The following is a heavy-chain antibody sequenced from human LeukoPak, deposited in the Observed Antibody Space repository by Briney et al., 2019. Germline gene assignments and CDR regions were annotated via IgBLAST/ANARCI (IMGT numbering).Heavy chain of an antibody. D-gene: IGHD6-19*01. CDR3: AKGGWNNWFDP. J-gene: IGHJ5*02. CDR2: INTNGDHT. CDR1: GFTFSSDA. V-gene: IGHV3-23*01. Sequence: GGSLRLPCAASGFTFSSDAMSWVRQAPGKGLEWVSIINTNGDHTNYADSVKGRFTISRDNSKNTLYLQMNSLRAEDTAIYYCAKGGWNNWFDPWGQGTLVTVSA.